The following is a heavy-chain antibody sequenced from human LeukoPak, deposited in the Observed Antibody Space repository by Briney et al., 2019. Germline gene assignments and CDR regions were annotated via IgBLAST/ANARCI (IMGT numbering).Heavy chain of an antibody. CDR1: GGSISSYY. CDR3: ARGRGYYSNWFDP. J-gene: IGHJ5*02. V-gene: IGHV4-4*09. CDR2: IYTSGST. Sequence: SETLSLTCTVSGGSISSYYWSWIRQPPGKGLEWIGYIYTSGSTNYNPSLKSRVTISVDTSKNQISLKLSSVTAADTAVYYCARGRGYYSNWFDPWGQGTLVTVSS. D-gene: IGHD3-10*01.